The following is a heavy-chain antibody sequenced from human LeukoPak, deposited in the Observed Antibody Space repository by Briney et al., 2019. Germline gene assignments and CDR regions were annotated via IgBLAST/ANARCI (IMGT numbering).Heavy chain of an antibody. CDR1: GGSIGSGGYY. CDR2: IYYSGST. D-gene: IGHD3-10*01. V-gene: IGHV4-31*03. J-gene: IGHJ4*02. Sequence: PSETLSLTCTVSGGSIGSGGYYWSWIRQHPGRGLEWIGYIYYSGSTYYNSSLKSRVIISVDTSKNQFSLKLSSVTAADTAVYYCARAPSLDTYYYGSGSYIDYWGQGTLVTVSS. CDR3: ARAPSLDTYYYGSGSYIDY.